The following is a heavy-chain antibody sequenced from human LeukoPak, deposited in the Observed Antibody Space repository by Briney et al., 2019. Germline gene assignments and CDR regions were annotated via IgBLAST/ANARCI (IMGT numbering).Heavy chain of an antibody. D-gene: IGHD2-2*01. CDR2: IYDSGST. CDR1: GGSISSRNW. V-gene: IGHV4-4*02. CDR3: ARMFPAAYPDYYYYMDV. J-gene: IGHJ6*03. Sequence: SETLSLTCTVSGGSISSRNWWSWVRQPPGRGLEWIGEIYDSGSTNYNPSLKSRVTISIDKSKNHFSLKLSSATAADTAVYYCARMFPAAYPDYYYYMDVWGKGTTVTVSS.